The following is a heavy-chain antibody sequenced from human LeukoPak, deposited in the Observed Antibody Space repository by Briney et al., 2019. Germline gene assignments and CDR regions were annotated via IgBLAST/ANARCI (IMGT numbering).Heavy chain of an antibody. J-gene: IGHJ4*02. CDR1: GYTFTSYG. CDR3: ARGTSSSWLPYYFDY. D-gene: IGHD6-13*01. V-gene: IGHV1-18*01. Sequence: ASVKVSCKASGYTFTSYGISWVRQAPGQGLEWMGWISAYNGNTNYAQKLQGRVTMTTDTSTSTAYMELRSLRSDDTAVYYCARGTSSSWLPYYFDYWGQGTLVTVSS. CDR2: ISAYNGNT.